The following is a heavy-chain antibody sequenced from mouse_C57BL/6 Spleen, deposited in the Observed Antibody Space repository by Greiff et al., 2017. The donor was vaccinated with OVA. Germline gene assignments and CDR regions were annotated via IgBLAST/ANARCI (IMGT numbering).Heavy chain of an antibody. CDR2: IDPSDSET. J-gene: IGHJ2*01. D-gene: IGHD2-4*01. CDR3: ARSGGYDSPFDY. V-gene: IGHV1-52*01. CDR1: GYTFTSYW. Sequence: QVQLQQPGAELVRPGSSVKLSCKASGYTFTSYWMHWVKQRPIQGLEWIGNIDPSDSETHYNQKFKDKATLTVDKSSSTAYMQLSSLTSEDSAVYYCARSGGYDSPFDYWGQGTTLTVSS.